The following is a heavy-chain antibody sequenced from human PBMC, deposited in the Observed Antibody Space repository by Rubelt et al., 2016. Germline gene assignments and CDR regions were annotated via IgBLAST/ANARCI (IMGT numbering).Heavy chain of an antibody. D-gene: IGHD5-18*01. V-gene: IGHV4-39*01. J-gene: IGHJ4*02. CDR3: ARHPTALDIYYFDY. Sequence: QLQLQESGPRLVKPSETLSLTCTVSGASISTRSYFWGWIRQPPGQGLEWIGSTQYSGSTYSNAVLKSRATISVDTSKNQFSLRLSSVTAADTAVYYRARHPTALDIYYFDYWGQGTLVTVSS. CDR1: GASISTRSYF. CDR2: TQYSGST.